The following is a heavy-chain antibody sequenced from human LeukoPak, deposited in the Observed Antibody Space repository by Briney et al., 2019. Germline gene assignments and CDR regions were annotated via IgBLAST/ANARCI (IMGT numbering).Heavy chain of an antibody. J-gene: IGHJ5*02. D-gene: IGHD3-16*02. V-gene: IGHV1-8*01. CDR2: MNPNSGNT. CDR3: ARRLGELSTDCRTFDP. CDR1: GYTFTNYG. Sequence: GASVKVSCKASGYTFTNYGINWVRQATGQGLEWMGWMNPNSGNTGYAQKFQGRVTMTRNTSISTAYMELSSLRSEDTAMYYCARRLGELSTDCRTFDPWGQGTLVTVSS.